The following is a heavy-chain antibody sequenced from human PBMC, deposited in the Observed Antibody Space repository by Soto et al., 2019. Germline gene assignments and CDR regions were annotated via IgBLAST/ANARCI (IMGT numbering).Heavy chain of an antibody. CDR2: IIPIFGTA. Sequence: SVKVSRKASGGTFSSYAISWVLQAPGQGLEWMGGIIPIFGTANYAQKFQGRVTITADESTSTAYMELSSLRSEDTAVYYCARGQLIMSWFDPWGQGTLVTVSS. CDR3: ARGQLIMSWFDP. J-gene: IGHJ5*02. V-gene: IGHV1-69*13. D-gene: IGHD2-2*01. CDR1: GGTFSSYA.